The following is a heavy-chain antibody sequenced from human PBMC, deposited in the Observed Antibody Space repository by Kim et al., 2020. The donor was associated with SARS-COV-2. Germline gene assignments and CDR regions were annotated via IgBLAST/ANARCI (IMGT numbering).Heavy chain of an antibody. CDR2: IYYSGST. J-gene: IGHJ5*02. CDR1: GGSIRSSNN. V-gene: IGHV4-39*01. CDR3: ARILSSSSLRSWFAP. D-gene: IGHD6-6*01. Sequence: SETLSLTCTVSGGSIRSSNNGGWIRQPPGKGLEWIGSIYYSGSTYYNPSLKSRVTISVDTSKNRFSLKLSSVTAADTAVYYCARILSSSSLRSWFAPWG.